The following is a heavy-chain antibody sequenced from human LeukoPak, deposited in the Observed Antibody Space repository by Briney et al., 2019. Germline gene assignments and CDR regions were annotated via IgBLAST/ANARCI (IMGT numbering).Heavy chain of an antibody. CDR3: ALYSNYDPY. CDR1: GFTFSSYT. CDR2: IYYSGST. Sequence: GSLRLSCAASGFTFSSYTMNWVRQPPGKGLEWIGSIYYSGSTYYNPSLKSRVTISVDTSKNQFSLKLSSVTAADTAVYYCALYSNYDPYWGQGTLVTVSS. J-gene: IGHJ4*02. V-gene: IGHV4-59*05. D-gene: IGHD4-11*01.